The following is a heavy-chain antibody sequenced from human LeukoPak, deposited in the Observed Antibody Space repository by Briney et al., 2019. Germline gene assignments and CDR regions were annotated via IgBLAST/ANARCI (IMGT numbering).Heavy chain of an antibody. Sequence: GGSLRLSCAASGFTFDDYAMHWVRQAPGKGLEWVSGISWNSGSIGYADSVKGRFTISRDNAKNSLYLQMNSLRAEDTALYYCAKDDFYGSGSTRPIDYWGQGTLVTASS. D-gene: IGHD3-10*01. J-gene: IGHJ4*02. CDR3: AKDDFYGSGSTRPIDY. CDR2: ISWNSGSI. V-gene: IGHV3-9*01. CDR1: GFTFDDYA.